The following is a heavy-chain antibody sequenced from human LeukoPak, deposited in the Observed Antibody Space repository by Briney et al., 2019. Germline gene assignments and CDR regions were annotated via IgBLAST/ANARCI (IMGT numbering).Heavy chain of an antibody. CDR1: GYCINSAYY. V-gene: IGHV4-38-2*01. D-gene: IGHD3-10*01. CDR2: MYHSGIT. J-gene: IGHJ5*02. CDR3: ARLTPGKNWFDP. Sequence: SETLSLGCAVSGYCINSAYYWGWIRQPPGKGLEGIGSMYHSGITYYTPSLKSRVTISVDTSKNQFSLKLNSVTAADTAVYYCARLTPGKNWFDPWGQGTLVTVSS.